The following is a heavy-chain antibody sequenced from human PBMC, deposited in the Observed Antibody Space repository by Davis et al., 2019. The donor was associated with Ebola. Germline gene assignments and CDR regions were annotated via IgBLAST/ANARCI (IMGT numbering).Heavy chain of an antibody. CDR3: ARDTEDIVVVVAEPPDY. Sequence: GESLKISCAASGFTSSNYWMSWVRQAPVKGLEGVANIKQDGSEKQYVDSVKGRFTISRDNAKNSLYLQMNSLRAEDTAVYYCARDTEDIVVVVAEPPDYWGQGALVTVSS. J-gene: IGHJ4*02. CDR2: IKQDGSEK. V-gene: IGHV3-7*01. D-gene: IGHD2-15*01. CDR1: GFTSSNYW.